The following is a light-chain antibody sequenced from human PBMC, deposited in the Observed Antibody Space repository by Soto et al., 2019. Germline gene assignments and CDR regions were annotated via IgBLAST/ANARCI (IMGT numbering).Light chain of an antibody. Sequence: DIQLTQSPSFLSASVGDRVTITCRASQGISSYLACYQQKPGKAPKLLIYAASTLQSGVPSRFSGSGSGTEFTLTISSLQPEDFATYYCQQLNSYPPGITFGQGTRLEIK. CDR3: QQLNSYPPGIT. J-gene: IGKJ5*01. CDR1: QGISSY. CDR2: AAS. V-gene: IGKV1-9*01.